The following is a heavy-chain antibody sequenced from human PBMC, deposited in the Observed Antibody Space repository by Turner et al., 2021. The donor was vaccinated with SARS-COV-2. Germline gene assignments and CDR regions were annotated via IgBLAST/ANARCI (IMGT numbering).Heavy chain of an antibody. CDR2: ISISGSTI. J-gene: IGHJ4*02. Sequence: QVQLVESGGGLVKPGGSLRLSCAASGFTFSDYYMSWIRQAPGKGLEWVSYISISGSTIYYADSVKGRFTISRDNAKNSLYLKMNSLRADDTAVYYWASCPCDSGSHLGVLDYWGQGALVTVSS. CDR3: ASCPCDSGSHLGVLDY. D-gene: IGHD1-26*01. CDR1: GFTFSDYY. V-gene: IGHV3-11*01.